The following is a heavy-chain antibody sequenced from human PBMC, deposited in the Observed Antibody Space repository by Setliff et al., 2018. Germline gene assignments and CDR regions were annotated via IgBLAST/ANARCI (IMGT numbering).Heavy chain of an antibody. J-gene: IGHJ6*03. Sequence: SETLSLTCAVSGYSISNGYYWGWIRQPPGKGLEWIGSIWHSGATYYNPSLKSRVTLSVDTAQNQFSLSLTSVTAEDTAVYYCARMSGFQYIDVWDKGTTVTVSS. D-gene: IGHD3-3*01. CDR2: IWHSGAT. CDR1: GYSISNGYY. V-gene: IGHV4-38-2*01. CDR3: ARMSGFQYIDV.